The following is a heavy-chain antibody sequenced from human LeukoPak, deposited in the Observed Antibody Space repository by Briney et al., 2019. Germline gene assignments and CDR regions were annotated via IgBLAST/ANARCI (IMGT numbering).Heavy chain of an antibody. Sequence: ASVKVSCKASAYTFTSYGISWVRQAPGQGLEWMGWISAYNGNTNYAQKLQGRVTMTTDKSTSTAYMELRSLRSDDTAVYYCARSHSSSSFHWFDPWGQGTLVTVSS. J-gene: IGHJ5*02. CDR3: ARSHSSSSFHWFDP. CDR2: ISAYNGNT. CDR1: AYTFTSYG. V-gene: IGHV1-18*01. D-gene: IGHD6-13*01.